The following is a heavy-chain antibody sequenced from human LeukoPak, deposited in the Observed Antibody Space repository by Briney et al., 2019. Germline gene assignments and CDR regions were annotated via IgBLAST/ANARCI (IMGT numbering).Heavy chain of an antibody. D-gene: IGHD3-3*01. CDR3: ARLYYDFWSGYPWGAFDI. V-gene: IGHV5-51*01. CDR1: GYSFTSYW. J-gene: IGHJ3*02. Sequence: GESLKIPCKGSGYSFTSYWIGWVRQMPGKGLEWMGIIYPGDSDTRYSPSFQGQVTISADKSISTAYLQWSSLKASDTAMYYCARLYYDFWSGYPWGAFDIWGQGTMVTVSS. CDR2: IYPGDSDT.